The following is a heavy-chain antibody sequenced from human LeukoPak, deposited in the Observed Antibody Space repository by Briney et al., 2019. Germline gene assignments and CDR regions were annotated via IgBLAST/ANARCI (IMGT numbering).Heavy chain of an antibody. CDR3: ATVGYYYDTSGYYF. CDR1: GSTLTELS. D-gene: IGHD3-22*01. CDR2: FDPEDGET. V-gene: IGHV1-24*01. Sequence: ASGKVSCKVAGSTLTELSPHWLRQAPGKGLEWMGGFDPEDGETIHAQKFQGRVTMTADTSTDTAYMELSSVSSEDTAVYYCATVGYYYDTSGYYFWGRGPWFPVSS. J-gene: IGHJ4*02.